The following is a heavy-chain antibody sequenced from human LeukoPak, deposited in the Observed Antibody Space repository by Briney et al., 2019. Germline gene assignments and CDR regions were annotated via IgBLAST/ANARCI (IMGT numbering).Heavy chain of an antibody. CDR2: ISWNSGSI. CDR3: AKSQPLLWFGEPFDY. V-gene: IGHV3-9*01. Sequence: GRSLRLSCAASGFTFGDYAMHWVRQAPGKGLEWVSGISWNSGSIGYADSVKGRFTISRDNAKNSLYLQMNSLRAEDTALYYCAKSQPLLWFGEPFDYWGQGTLVTVSS. CDR1: GFTFGDYA. J-gene: IGHJ4*02. D-gene: IGHD3-10*01.